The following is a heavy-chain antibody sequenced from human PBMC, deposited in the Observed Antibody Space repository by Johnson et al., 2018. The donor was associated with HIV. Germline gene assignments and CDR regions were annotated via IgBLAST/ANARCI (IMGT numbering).Heavy chain of an antibody. CDR1: GSTFSDYY. CDR3: ARAGVVDSYGSWKACDI. V-gene: IGHV3-11*04. D-gene: IGHD3-10*01. Sequence: QVQLVESGGDLVKAGGSLRLSCAASGSTFSDYYMSWIRQAPGTGLEWVSYISGSGGTIYYADSVKGRFTISRDNAMNSVYLQMNSLRAEDTAVYYCARAGVVDSYGSWKACDIWGQGTLVTVSS. J-gene: IGHJ3*02. CDR2: ISGSGGTI.